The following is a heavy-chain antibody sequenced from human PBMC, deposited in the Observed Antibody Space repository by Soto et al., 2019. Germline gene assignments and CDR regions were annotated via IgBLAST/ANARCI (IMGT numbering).Heavy chain of an antibody. D-gene: IGHD2-2*01. Sequence: QVQLVQSGAEVKKPGSSVKVSCKASGGTFSSYAISWVRQAPGQGLEWMGGIIPIFGTANYAQKFQGRVTITADESTSTADMELSSLRSEDTAVYYCASREYCSSTSCYEINYYYYGMDVWGQGTTVTVSS. V-gene: IGHV1-69*01. CDR3: ASREYCSSTSCYEINYYYYGMDV. CDR1: GGTFSSYA. J-gene: IGHJ6*02. CDR2: IIPIFGTA.